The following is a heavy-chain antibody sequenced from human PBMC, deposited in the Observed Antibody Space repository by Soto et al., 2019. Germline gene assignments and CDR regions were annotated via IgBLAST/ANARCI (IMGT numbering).Heavy chain of an antibody. V-gene: IGHV3-21*01. CDR1: GFRFSDYS. CDR3: ATGGP. J-gene: IGHJ5*02. CDR2: VTKSGDYT. Sequence: EVQLVESGGGLVKPGGSLRLSCVASGFRFSDYSMNWVCQAPGKGLEWVASVTKSGDYTHHADSVKGRFTISRDNAKNSLYLQMNSLTVEDTGIYYCATGGPWGQGALVTVSS.